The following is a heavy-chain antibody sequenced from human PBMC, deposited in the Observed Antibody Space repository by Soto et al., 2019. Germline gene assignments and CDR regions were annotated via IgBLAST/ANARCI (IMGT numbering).Heavy chain of an antibody. D-gene: IGHD6-6*01. CDR3: ASTRGSSYDY. CDR1: GFTVSGNY. V-gene: IGHV3-53*02. Sequence: EVQLVETGGGLIQPGGSLRLSCAASGFTVSGNYMSWVRQAPGKGLEWVSVIYNGGGTYYADSVKGRVTISRDNAKNTLYLQMNSLRAEDTAVYYCASTRGSSYDYWGQGTLVTVSS. CDR2: IYNGGGT. J-gene: IGHJ4*02.